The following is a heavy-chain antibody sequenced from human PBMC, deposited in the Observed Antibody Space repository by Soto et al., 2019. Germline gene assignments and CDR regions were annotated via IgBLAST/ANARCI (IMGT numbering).Heavy chain of an antibody. J-gene: IGHJ4*02. D-gene: IGHD6-13*01. V-gene: IGHV4-4*02. CDR2: IHHRGTT. Sequence: SETLSLTCVVTGDSISNCDWWSWVRQPPGKGQEWIGEIHHRGTTYYTSSVASRVTISLDKSKNHFSLQLRSVTAADTAAYYCATRSHSACPRWGPGILVTVSS. CDR3: ATRSHSACPR. CDR1: GDSISNCDW.